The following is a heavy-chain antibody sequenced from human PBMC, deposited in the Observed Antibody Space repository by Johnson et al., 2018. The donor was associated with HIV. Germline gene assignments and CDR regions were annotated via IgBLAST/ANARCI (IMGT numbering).Heavy chain of an antibody. Sequence: VQLVESGGGVVQPGRSLRLSCAASGSTFSSYAMHWVCQAPEKGLEWVADIKCDGSEKYYVDSVKGRLTISRDNAKNSLYLQVNSLRAEDTAVYYCAKVGSYYPSTGGNAFDIWGQGTMVTVSS. CDR2: IKCDGSEK. CDR3: AKVGSYYPSTGGNAFDI. V-gene: IGHV3-52*01. D-gene: IGHD3-10*01. J-gene: IGHJ3*02. CDR1: GSTFSSYA.